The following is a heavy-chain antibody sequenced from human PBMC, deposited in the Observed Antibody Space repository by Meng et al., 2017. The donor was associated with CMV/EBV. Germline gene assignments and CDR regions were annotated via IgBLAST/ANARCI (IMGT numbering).Heavy chain of an antibody. CDR1: GFTFSSYS. Sequence: GESLKISCAASGFTFSSYSMNWVRQAPGKGLEWVSSISSSSSYIYYADSVKGRFTISRDNAKNSLYLQMNSLRAEDTAVYYCAREVYEALFASPGDAFDIWGQGTTVTVSS. J-gene: IGHJ3*02. CDR3: AREVYEALFASPGDAFDI. D-gene: IGHD3-3*01. V-gene: IGHV3-21*01. CDR2: ISSSSSYI.